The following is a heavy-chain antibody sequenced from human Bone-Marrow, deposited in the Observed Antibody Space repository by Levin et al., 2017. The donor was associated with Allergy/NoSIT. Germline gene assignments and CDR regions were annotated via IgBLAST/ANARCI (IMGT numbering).Heavy chain of an antibody. CDR3: AMGYCSSTSCYRGEGYYGMDV. CDR2: INHSGST. CDR1: GGSFSGYY. D-gene: IGHD2-2*02. V-gene: IGHV4-34*01. Sequence: LSQTLSLTCAVYGGSFSGYYWSWIRQPPGKGLEWIGEINHSGSTNYNPSLKSRVTISVDTSKNQFSLKLSSVTAADTAVYYCAMGYCSSTSCYRGEGYYGMDVWGQGTTVTVSS. J-gene: IGHJ6*02.